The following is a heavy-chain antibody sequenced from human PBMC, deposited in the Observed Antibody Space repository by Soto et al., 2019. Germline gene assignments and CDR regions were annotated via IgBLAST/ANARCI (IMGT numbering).Heavy chain of an antibody. CDR3: ARASLDYYDSSGYDDP. Sequence: ASVKVSCKASGYTFTSYGISWVRQAPGQGLEWMGWISAYNGNTNYAQKLQGRVTMTTDTSTSTAYMELRSLRSDDTAVYYCARASLDYYDSSGYDDPWGQGTLVTVSS. CDR1: GYTFTSYG. V-gene: IGHV1-18*01. D-gene: IGHD3-22*01. J-gene: IGHJ5*02. CDR2: ISAYNGNT.